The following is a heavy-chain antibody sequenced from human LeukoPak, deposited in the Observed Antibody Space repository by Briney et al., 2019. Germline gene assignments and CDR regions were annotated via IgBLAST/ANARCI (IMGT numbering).Heavy chain of an antibody. CDR1: GGSISCYY. D-gene: IGHD2-15*01. CDR2: IHYSGIT. J-gene: IGHJ4*02. V-gene: IGHV4-59*01. Sequence: PSEILSLTCTVSGGSISCYYWSWIRQPPGKGLEWIGFIHYSGITNYNPSLKSRLTISLDMSKNQFSLRLTSVTTADTAVYYCAKRPVVATFDYWGQGTLVTVSS. CDR3: AKRPVVATFDY.